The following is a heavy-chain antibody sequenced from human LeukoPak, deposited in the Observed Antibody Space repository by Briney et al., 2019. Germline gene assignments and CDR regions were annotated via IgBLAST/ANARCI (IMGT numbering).Heavy chain of an antibody. CDR3: ARDKGYYSGSYYPRYFDY. V-gene: IGHV1-69*13. CDR2: IIPIFGTA. CDR1: GGTFSSYA. D-gene: IGHD1-26*01. Sequence: SVKVSCKASGGTFSSYAISWVRQAPGQGLEWMGGIIPIFGTANYAQKFQGRVTITADESTSTAYMELSSLRSEDAAVYYCARDKGYYSGSYYPRYFDYWGQGTLVTVSS. J-gene: IGHJ4*02.